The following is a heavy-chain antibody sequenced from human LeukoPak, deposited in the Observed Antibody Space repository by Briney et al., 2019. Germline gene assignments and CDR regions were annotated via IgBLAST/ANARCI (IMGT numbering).Heavy chain of an antibody. CDR3: ARRPYSDTSGRLSDV. CDR1: GFAFSSYN. V-gene: IGHV3-48*02. D-gene: IGHD3-22*01. J-gene: IGHJ6*02. Sequence: GGSLRLSCAASGFAFSSYNMNWVRQAPGKGLEWISYIGSSGSPTHCADSVGGRFTISRDNAKNSLYLQMNSLRDEDTAVYFCARRPYSDTSGRLSDVWGQGTTVTVSS. CDR2: IGSSGSPT.